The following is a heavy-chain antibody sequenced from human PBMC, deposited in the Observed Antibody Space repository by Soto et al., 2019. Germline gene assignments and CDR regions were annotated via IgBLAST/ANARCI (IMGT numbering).Heavy chain of an antibody. Sequence: LSLTCTVSGGSISSGGYYWSWIRQHPGKGLEWIGYIYYSGSTYYNPSLKSRVTISVDTSKNQFSLKLSSVTAADTAVYYCARESYSSSNYFDYWGQGTLVTVSS. CDR2: IYYSGST. D-gene: IGHD2-2*01. CDR3: ARESYSSSNYFDY. CDR1: GGSISSGGYY. J-gene: IGHJ4*02. V-gene: IGHV4-31*03.